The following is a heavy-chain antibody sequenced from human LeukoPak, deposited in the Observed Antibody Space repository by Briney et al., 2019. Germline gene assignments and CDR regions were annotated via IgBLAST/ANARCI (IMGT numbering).Heavy chain of an antibody. Sequence: GGSLRLSCAASGFTFSSYAMHWVRQAPGKGLEYVSAISSNGGSTYYANSVKGRFTISRDNSKNTLYLQMGSLRDEDMAVYYCARGRGLYCSSTSCSSFDYWGQGTLVTVSS. D-gene: IGHD2-2*01. CDR3: ARGRGLYCSSTSCSSFDY. CDR1: GFTFSSYA. CDR2: ISSNGGST. J-gene: IGHJ4*02. V-gene: IGHV3-64*01.